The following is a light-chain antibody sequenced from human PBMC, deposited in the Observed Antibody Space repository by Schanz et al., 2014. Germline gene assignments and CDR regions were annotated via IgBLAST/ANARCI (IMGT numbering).Light chain of an antibody. J-gene: IGLJ3*02. CDR3: SSYVGSNNWV. V-gene: IGLV2-14*03. CDR2: DVH. CDR1: SSDIGAHNY. Sequence: QSALTQPASVSGSPGQSITIFCTGTSSDIGAHNYVSWYQQHPGKAPKLIVYDVHDRPSGVSYRFSGSKSGYTASLTISGLQVEDEADYYCSSYVGSNNWVFGGGTKLTVL.